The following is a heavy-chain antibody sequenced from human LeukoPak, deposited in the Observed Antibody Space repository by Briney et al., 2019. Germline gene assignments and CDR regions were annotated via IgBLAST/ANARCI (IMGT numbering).Heavy chain of an antibody. V-gene: IGHV3-30*18. CDR2: ISDDGSNT. J-gene: IGHJ4*02. CDR3: AKDWATVTRAFDY. Sequence: GGSLRLSCTASGFILSSFGMHWVRQAPGKGLEWVAVISDDGSNTYYADSVKGRFTISRDNSKNTLYLQLNSLRTEDTAVYYCAKDWATVTRAFDYWGQGTLVTVSS. CDR1: GFILSSFG. D-gene: IGHD4-17*01.